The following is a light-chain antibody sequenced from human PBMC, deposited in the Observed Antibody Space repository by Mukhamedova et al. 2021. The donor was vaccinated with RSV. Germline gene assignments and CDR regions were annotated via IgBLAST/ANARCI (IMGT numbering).Light chain of an antibody. Sequence: ATINCKSSQSVLYNSNNKNYLAWYQQTPGQPPKLLIYWASTRESGVPDRFSGSGSGTDFTLTISSLQAEDVAVYYCQQYYNNPWT. CDR2: WAS. CDR1: QSVLYNSNNKNY. J-gene: IGKJ1*01. V-gene: IGKV4-1*01. CDR3: QQYYNNPWT.